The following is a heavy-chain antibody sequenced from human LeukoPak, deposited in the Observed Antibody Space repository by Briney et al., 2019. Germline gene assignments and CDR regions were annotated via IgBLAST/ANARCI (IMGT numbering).Heavy chain of an antibody. CDR2: IYYSGST. Sequence: SETQSLTCTVSGGSINSYFWTWVRQPPGKGLEWIGYIYYSGSTNYNRTLKSRVSISVDTSKNQFSLKLSSVTAADTAVYYCAATPGGSYLEFWGQGTLVTVSS. D-gene: IGHD1-26*01. CDR1: GGSINSYF. J-gene: IGHJ4*02. CDR3: AATPGGSYLEF. V-gene: IGHV4-59*08.